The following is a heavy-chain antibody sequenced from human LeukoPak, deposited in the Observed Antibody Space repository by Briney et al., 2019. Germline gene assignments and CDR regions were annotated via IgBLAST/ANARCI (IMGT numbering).Heavy chain of an antibody. CDR3: AKAASGDYVNWFDP. CDR1: GFTFSSYD. V-gene: IGHV3-13*01. D-gene: IGHD4-17*01. J-gene: IGHJ5*02. CDR2: IGTAGDT. Sequence: GGSLRLSCAASGFTFSSYDMHWVRQATGKGLEWVSAIGTAGDTYYPGSVKGRFTISRDNSKNTLFLQMNSLRAEDTAVYYCAKAASGDYVNWFDPWGQGTLVTVSS.